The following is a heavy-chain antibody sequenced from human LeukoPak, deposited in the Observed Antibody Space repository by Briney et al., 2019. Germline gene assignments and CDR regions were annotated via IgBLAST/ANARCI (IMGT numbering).Heavy chain of an antibody. V-gene: IGHV1-69*06. J-gene: IGHJ4*02. CDR2: IIPIFGTA. D-gene: IGHD6-13*01. CDR1: GGTFSSYA. CDR3: ARALYTSRSYLATFSPTNFDY. Sequence: EASVKVSCKASGGTFSSYAISWVRQAPGQGLEWMGGIIPIFGTANYAQKFQGRVTITADKSTSTAYMELSSLRSEDTAVYYCARALYTSRSYLATFSPTNFDYWGQGTLVTVSS.